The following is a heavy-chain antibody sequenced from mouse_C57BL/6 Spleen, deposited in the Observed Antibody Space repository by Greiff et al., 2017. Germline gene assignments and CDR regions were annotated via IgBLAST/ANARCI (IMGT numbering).Heavy chain of an antibody. CDR2: IDPSDSYT. CDR3: ARKHLYDDYSDWYFDV. V-gene: IGHV1-50*01. D-gene: IGHD2-4*01. CDR1: GYTFTSYW. Sequence: QVQLQQPGAELVKPGASVKLSCKASGYTFTSYWMQWVKQRPGQGLEWIGEIDPSDSYTNYNQKFKGKATLTVDTSSSTAYMQLSSLTSEDSAVYYCARKHLYDDYSDWYFDVWGTGTTVTVSS. J-gene: IGHJ1*03.